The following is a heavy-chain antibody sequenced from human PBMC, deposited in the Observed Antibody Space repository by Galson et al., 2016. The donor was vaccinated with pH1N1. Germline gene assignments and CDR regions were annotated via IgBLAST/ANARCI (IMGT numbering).Heavy chain of an antibody. Sequence: SKTLSLTCAVSGYSISSGYYWGRIRQPPGKGLEWIGSIRHSGTIYYNPSLKSRVTISVDMSKNQLSLTLSSVTAAETAVYYCARHEMLSGGSCSSFDYWGQGTLVTVSS. D-gene: IGHD2-15*01. CDR2: IRHSGTI. CDR3: ARHEMLSGGSCSSFDY. V-gene: IGHV4-38-2*01. J-gene: IGHJ4*02. CDR1: GYSISSGYY.